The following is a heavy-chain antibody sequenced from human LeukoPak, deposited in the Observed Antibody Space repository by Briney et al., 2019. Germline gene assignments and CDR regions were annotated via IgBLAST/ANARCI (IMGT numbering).Heavy chain of an antibody. Sequence: PGGSLRLSCAASGFTFSSYEMNWVRQAPGKGLEWVSYISSSGSTIYYADSVKGRFTISRDNAKNSLYLQMNSLRAEDTAVYYCARGRRLQYSSSWYGGGDYWGQGTLVTVSS. CDR3: ARGRRLQYSSSWYGGGDY. CDR2: ISSSGSTI. V-gene: IGHV3-48*03. J-gene: IGHJ4*02. D-gene: IGHD6-13*01. CDR1: GFTFSSYE.